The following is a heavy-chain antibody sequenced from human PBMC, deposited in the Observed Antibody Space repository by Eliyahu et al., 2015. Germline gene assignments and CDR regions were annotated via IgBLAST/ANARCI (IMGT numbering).Heavy chain of an antibody. D-gene: IGHD4-17*01. V-gene: IGHV4-30-2*01. CDR2: IYHTGST. Sequence: QLQLQESGSGLVRPSQTLSLTCAVSGASIXXXXYSWSWIRQPPGKGLEWIGYIYHTGSTSYNPSLKSRLTISLDKSKNQFSLRLSFVTAADTAVYYCARDAKAGYGDYISWFDPWGQGTLVTVSS. J-gene: IGHJ5*02. CDR3: ARDAKAGYGDYISWFDP. CDR1: GASIXXXXYS.